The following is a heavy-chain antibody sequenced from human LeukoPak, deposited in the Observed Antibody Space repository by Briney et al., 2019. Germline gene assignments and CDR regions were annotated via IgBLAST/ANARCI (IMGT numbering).Heavy chain of an antibody. Sequence: GSLRLSCAASGFTFSSYDMHWVRQATGKGLEWVSAIGTAGDTYYPGSVKGRFTISRENAKNSLYLQMNSLRAGDTAVYYCARGLLRPGGSSDFDYWGQGTLVTVSS. J-gene: IGHJ4*02. CDR1: GFTFSSYD. CDR2: IGTAGDT. D-gene: IGHD1-26*01. CDR3: ARGLLRPGGSSDFDY. V-gene: IGHV3-13*01.